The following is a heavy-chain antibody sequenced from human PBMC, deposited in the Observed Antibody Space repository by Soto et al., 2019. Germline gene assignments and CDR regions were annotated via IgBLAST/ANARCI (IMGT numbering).Heavy chain of an antibody. V-gene: IGHV3-30*18. D-gene: IGHD6-13*01. Sequence: PGGSLRLSCAASGFTFSNYAMHWVRQAPGKGLEWVAVIASDGKDKRYADSVKGRFTISRDNSKNTVYLQMNSLRGEDTAVYYCAKDGAIAAADYFFDYWGQGRLVTVSS. CDR2: IASDGKDK. CDR1: GFTFSNYA. J-gene: IGHJ4*02. CDR3: AKDGAIAAADYFFDY.